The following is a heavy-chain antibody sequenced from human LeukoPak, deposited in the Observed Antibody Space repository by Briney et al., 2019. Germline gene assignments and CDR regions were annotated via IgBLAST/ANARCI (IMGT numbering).Heavy chain of an antibody. Sequence: SETLSLTCDVSGASISGYWWSWIRQPAGKGLEWIGRMYTDGDTNYNPALKSRVTVSVDTSKNLFSLKLISVTAADTAVYYCARANRIAAAPLGSPLDPWGQGTLVTVSS. V-gene: IGHV4-4*07. CDR1: GASISGYW. CDR2: MYTDGDT. J-gene: IGHJ5*02. CDR3: ARANRIAAAPLGSPLDP. D-gene: IGHD6-13*01.